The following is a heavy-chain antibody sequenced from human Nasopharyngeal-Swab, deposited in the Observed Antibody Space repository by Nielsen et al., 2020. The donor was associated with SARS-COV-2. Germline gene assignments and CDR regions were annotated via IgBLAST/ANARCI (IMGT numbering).Heavy chain of an antibody. CDR3: VKGVVVVWGHFND. CDR2: ISWDSVTI. V-gene: IGHV3-9*01. D-gene: IGHD2-15*01. Sequence: GGSLRLSCAASGFTFDDYAMHWVRQAPGKGLEWVSGISWDSVTIGYADSLKGRISISRDNAKNALYLQMNSLRPEDTARYYCVKGVVVVWGHFNDWGRGTLVTVSS. CDR1: GFTFDDYA. J-gene: IGHJ4*01.